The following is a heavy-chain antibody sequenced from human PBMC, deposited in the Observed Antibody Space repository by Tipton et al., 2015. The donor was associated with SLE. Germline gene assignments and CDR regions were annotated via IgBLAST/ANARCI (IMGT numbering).Heavy chain of an antibody. Sequence: TLSLTCTVSGGSISRTSDFWGWIRQPPGKGLEWIGSIYYSGSTYYNPSLKSRVTISVDTSKNQFSLQLNSVTPEDTAVYYCAREDRLSSWKGGWFDPWGQGTLVTVSS. CDR2: IYYSGST. D-gene: IGHD6-13*01. J-gene: IGHJ5*02. CDR3: AREDRLSSWKGGWFDP. CDR1: GGSISRTSDF. V-gene: IGHV4-39*07.